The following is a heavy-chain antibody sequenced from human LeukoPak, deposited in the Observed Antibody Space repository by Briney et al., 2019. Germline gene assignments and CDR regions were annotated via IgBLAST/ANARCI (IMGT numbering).Heavy chain of an antibody. CDR2: IYYSGST. CDR3: ARGMGMATIPDY. Sequence: PSETLSLTCTVSGGSISSSSYYWGWIRQPPGKGLEWIGSIYYSGSTYYNPSLKSRVTISVDTSKNQFSLKLSSVTAADTAVYYCARGMGMATIPDYWGQGTLVTVSS. J-gene: IGHJ4*02. D-gene: IGHD5-24*01. CDR1: GGSISSSSYY. V-gene: IGHV4-39*07.